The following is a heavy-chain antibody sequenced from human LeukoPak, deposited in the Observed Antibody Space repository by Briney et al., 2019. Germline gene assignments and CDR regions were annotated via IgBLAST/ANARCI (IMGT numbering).Heavy chain of an antibody. CDR3: ARVVGEIDY. Sequence: SETLSLTCTVSGYSISSGYYWGWIRQPPGKGPEWIGSIYHSGSTYYNPSLKSRVTISVDTSKNQFSLKLSSVTAADTAVYYCARVVGEIDYWGQGTLVTVSS. CDR2: IYHSGST. CDR1: GYSISSGYY. V-gene: IGHV4-38-2*02. J-gene: IGHJ4*02.